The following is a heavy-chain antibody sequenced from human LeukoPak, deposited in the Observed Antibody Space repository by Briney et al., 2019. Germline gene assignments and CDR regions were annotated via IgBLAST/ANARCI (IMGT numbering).Heavy chain of an antibody. CDR2: INPSGGST. Sequence: AASVKVSCKAPGYTFTSYYMHWVRQAPGQGLEWMGIINPSGGSTSYARKFQGRVTMTRDTSTSTVYMELSSLRSEDTAVYYCARGGITYSGYDYSYFDYWGQGTLVTVSS. CDR3: ARGGITYSGYDYSYFDY. V-gene: IGHV1-46*01. J-gene: IGHJ4*02. D-gene: IGHD5-12*01. CDR1: GYTFTSYY.